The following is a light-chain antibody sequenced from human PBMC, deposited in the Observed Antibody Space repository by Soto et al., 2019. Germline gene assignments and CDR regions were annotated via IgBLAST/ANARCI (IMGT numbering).Light chain of an antibody. CDR3: EAWDGSLNAVL. J-gene: IGLJ2*01. CDR2: SNN. Sequence: QSVLTQPPSASGTPGQRVTISCSGSSSNIGTNTVNWYQHLPGSAPKLLIFSNNQRPSGVPDRFSGSKSGTSASLAISGLQTDDEADYYCEAWDGSLNAVLFGRGTKVTVL. CDR1: SSNIGTNT. V-gene: IGLV1-44*01.